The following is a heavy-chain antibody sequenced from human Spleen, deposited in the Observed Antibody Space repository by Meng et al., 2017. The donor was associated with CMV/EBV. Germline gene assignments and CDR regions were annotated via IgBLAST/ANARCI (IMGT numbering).Heavy chain of an antibody. CDR2: IYYSGST. CDR3: ARGLLRGGGGGDWFDP. J-gene: IGHJ5*02. V-gene: IGHV4-59*01. D-gene: IGHD2-21*01. Sequence: GSLRLSCTVSDGSISSYYWSWIRQPLGKGLDWIGYIYYSGSTNYNPSLKSRVTISVDTSKNQFSLKLSSVTAADTAVYYCARGLLRGGGGGDWFDPWGQGTLVTVSS. CDR1: DGSISSYY.